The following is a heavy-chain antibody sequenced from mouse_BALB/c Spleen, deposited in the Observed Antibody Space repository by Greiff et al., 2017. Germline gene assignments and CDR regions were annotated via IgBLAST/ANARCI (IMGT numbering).Heavy chain of an antibody. D-gene: IGHD2-3*01. J-gene: IGHJ1*01. CDR3: VRWLPLYWYFDV. CDR2: IRSKSNNYAT. CDR1: GFTFNTYA. Sequence: EVKLVESGGGLVQPKGSLKLSCAASGFTFNTYAMNWVRQAPGKGLEWVARIRSKSNNYATYYADSVKDRFTISRDDSQSMLYLQMNNLKTEDTAMYYCVRWLPLYWYFDVWGAGTTVTVSS. V-gene: IGHV10-1*02.